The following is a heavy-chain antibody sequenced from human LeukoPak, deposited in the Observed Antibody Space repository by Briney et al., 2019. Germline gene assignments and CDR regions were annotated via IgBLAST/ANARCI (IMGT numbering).Heavy chain of an antibody. CDR1: GGSISSSSYY. Sequence: PSETLSLTCTVSGGSISSSSYYWGWIRQPPGKGLEWIGSIYYSGSTYYNPSLKSRVTIPVDTSKNQFSLKLSSVTAADTAVYYCARGRYYFDYWGQGTLVTVSS. V-gene: IGHV4-39*07. CDR2: IYYSGST. J-gene: IGHJ4*02. CDR3: ARGRYYFDY.